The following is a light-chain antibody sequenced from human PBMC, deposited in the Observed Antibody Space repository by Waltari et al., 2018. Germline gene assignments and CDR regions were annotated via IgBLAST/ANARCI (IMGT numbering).Light chain of an antibody. CDR2: EVS. CDR3: CSYAGANLVI. V-gene: IGLV2-23*02. Sequence: QSALTQPASVSGSPGQSTTIPCRGTSRGIGSSSLVSWYQQHPGKAPKLILPEVSERPSGVSDRFSGSKSGNTASLTISGLQTEDEATFYCCSYAGANLVIFGGGTRVTVL. CDR1: SRGIGSSSL. J-gene: IGLJ2*01.